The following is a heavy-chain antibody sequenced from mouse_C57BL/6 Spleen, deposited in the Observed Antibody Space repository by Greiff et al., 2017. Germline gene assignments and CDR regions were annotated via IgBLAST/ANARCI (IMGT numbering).Heavy chain of an antibody. J-gene: IGHJ4*01. D-gene: IGHD6-1*01. CDR3: ARSSSYYYAMDY. CDR1: GYTFTDSY. CDR2: IFPGSGST. V-gene: IGHV1-75*01. Sequence: QVQLKQSGPALVKPGASVKISCKASGYTFTDSYINWVKQRPGQGLEWIGWIFPGSGSTYYNEKFKGKATLTVDKSSSTAYMLLSSLTSEDSAVYFCARSSSYYYAMDYWGQGTSGTVSS.